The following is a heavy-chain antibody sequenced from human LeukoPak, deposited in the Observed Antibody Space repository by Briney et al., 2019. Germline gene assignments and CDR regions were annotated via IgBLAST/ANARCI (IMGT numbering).Heavy chain of an antibody. D-gene: IGHD6-13*01. V-gene: IGHV3-30-3*01. CDR3: ARDSWYGSPDYFDS. Sequence: GGSLRLSCAASGFIFSAYVIHWVRQAPGKGLEWVAVMSSDGSIKVYTNSVKDRFTISRDNSKSTLYLEMNSLRVDDTAVYYCARDSWYGSPDYFDSWGQGTLVTVSS. CDR1: GFIFSAYV. J-gene: IGHJ4*02. CDR2: MSSDGSIK.